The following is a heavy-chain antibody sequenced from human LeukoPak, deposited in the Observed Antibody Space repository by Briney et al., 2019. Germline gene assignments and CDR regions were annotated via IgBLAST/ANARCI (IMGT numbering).Heavy chain of an antibody. CDR1: GDSISINTYH. CDR3: ARAQTYFGVVIDY. Sequence: SETLSLTCTVSGDSISINTYHWGWIRQPPGKGLEWIGYIYHSGSTYYNPSLKSRVTISVDRSKNQFSLKLSSVTAADTAVYYCARAQTYFGVVIDYWGQGTLVTVSS. CDR2: IYHSGST. D-gene: IGHD3-3*01. J-gene: IGHJ4*02. V-gene: IGHV4-39*07.